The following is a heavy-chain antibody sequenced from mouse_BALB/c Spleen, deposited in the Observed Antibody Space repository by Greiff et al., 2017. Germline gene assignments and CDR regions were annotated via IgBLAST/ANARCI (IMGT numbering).Heavy chain of an antibody. V-gene: IGHV5-12-1*01. CDR1: GFAFSSYD. J-gene: IGHJ4*01. CDR3: ARQGRYAMDY. D-gene: IGHD3-3*01. CDR2: ISSGGGST. Sequence: EVQLMESGGGLVKPGGSLKLSCAASGFAFSSYDMSWVRQTPEKRLEWVAYISSGGGSTYYPDTVKGRFTISRDNAKNTLYLQMSSLKSEDTAMYYCARQGRYAMDYWGQGTSVTVSS.